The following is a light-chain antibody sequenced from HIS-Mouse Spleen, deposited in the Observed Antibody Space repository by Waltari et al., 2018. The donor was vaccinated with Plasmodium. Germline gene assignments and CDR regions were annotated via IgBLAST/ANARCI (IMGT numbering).Light chain of an antibody. CDR1: QSISNS. J-gene: IGKJ1*01. CDR3: KQSYSTWT. Sequence: DIQMTQSPSSLSSSVGDRVPITCRASQSISNSLNWYQQKPGKAPKFMIYAASTLQSGVTSRFSGSGSGTDFSHNSCSLQAEDFATYYCKQSYSTWTFGQGTKVEIK. V-gene: IGKV1-39*01. CDR2: AAS.